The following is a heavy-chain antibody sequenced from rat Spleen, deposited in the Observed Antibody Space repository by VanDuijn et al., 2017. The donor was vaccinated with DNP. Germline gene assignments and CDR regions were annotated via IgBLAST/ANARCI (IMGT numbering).Heavy chain of an antibody. D-gene: IGHD1-11*01. CDR3: TRINYGGYFYVMDA. J-gene: IGHJ4*01. CDR1: GFTFSDYY. Sequence: EVQLVESGGGLVQPGRSLKLSCAASGFTFSDYYMAWVRQAPTKGLELVAYLSTGGGITYYRDSVKGRFTLSRDNAKSTLYLQMHSLRSEDTATYYCTRINYGGYFYVMDAWGQGTSVTVSS. V-gene: IGHV5-27*01. CDR2: LSTGGGIT.